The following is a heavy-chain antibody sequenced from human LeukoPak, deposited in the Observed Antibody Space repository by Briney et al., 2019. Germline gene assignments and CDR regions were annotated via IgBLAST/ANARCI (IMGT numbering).Heavy chain of an antibody. D-gene: IGHD6-13*01. Sequence: SETLSPTCTVSGGSVGNYYWSWIRQPPGKGLEWIGYIYYSGSTNYNPSLKSRVTISVDTSKNQFSLKLSSVTAADTAVYYCARRGGIAAAGTYDYWGQGTLVTVSS. V-gene: IGHV4-59*02. J-gene: IGHJ4*02. CDR3: ARRGGIAAAGTYDY. CDR2: IYYSGST. CDR1: GGSVGNYY.